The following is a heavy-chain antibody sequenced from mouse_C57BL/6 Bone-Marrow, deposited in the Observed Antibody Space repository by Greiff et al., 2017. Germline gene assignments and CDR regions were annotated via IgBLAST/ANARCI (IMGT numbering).Heavy chain of an antibody. CDR1: GFTFSDYG. J-gene: IGHJ2*01. D-gene: IGHD4-1*01. CDR3: ARLGPFDY. Sequence: EVKLLESGGGFVKPGGSLKLSCAASGFTFSDYGMHWVRQAPEKGLEWVAYISSGSSTIYYADTVKGRFTISRDNAKNTLFLQMTSLRSEDTAMYYCARLGPFDYWGQGTTLTVSS. CDR2: ISSGSSTI. V-gene: IGHV5-17*01.